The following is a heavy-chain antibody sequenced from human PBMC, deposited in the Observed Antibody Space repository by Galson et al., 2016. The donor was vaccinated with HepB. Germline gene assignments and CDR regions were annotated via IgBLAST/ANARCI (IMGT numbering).Heavy chain of an antibody. Sequence: ETLSLPCTVSGGPISGYYWTWVRQPPGKGLEWIGYIYYSGGTNYNPSLASRVTHSVDTFNNQLSLELTSVAAADTAVYYCARCGRPHDHDLGNGMDVWGLGTTVTVSS. J-gene: IGHJ6*02. CDR2: IYYSGGT. CDR1: GGPISGYY. D-gene: IGHD3/OR15-3a*01. V-gene: IGHV4-59*01. CDR3: ARCGRPHDHDLGNGMDV.